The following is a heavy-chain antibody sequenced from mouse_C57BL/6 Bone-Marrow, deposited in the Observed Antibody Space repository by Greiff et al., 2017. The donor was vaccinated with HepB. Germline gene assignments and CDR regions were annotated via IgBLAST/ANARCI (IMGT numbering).Heavy chain of an antibody. D-gene: IGHD2-5*01. J-gene: IGHJ1*03. CDR3: ARDPYSNYWYFDV. Sequence: EVKLMESGGGLVQSGRSLRLSCATSGFTFSDFYMEWVRQAPGKGPGWIAASRNKANGYTTEYSASVKGRFIVSRDTSQSILYLQMNALRAEDTAIYYCARDPYSNYWYFDVWGTGTTVTVSS. CDR1: GFTFSDFY. CDR2: SRNKANGYTT. V-gene: IGHV7-1*01.